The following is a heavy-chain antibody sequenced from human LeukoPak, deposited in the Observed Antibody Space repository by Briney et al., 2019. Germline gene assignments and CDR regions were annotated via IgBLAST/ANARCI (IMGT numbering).Heavy chain of an antibody. CDR3: ASGSYFRIGSFDY. V-gene: IGHV4-59*01. D-gene: IGHD1-26*01. Sequence: SETLSLTCSVSGGSISSYYWSCIRQPPGEGLEWIGYIYYSGSTNYNPSLKSRDTISVDTSKNQFSLKLSSVTAADTAVYYCASGSYFRIGSFDYWGQGTLVTVSS. CDR1: GGSISSYY. CDR2: IYYSGST. J-gene: IGHJ4*02.